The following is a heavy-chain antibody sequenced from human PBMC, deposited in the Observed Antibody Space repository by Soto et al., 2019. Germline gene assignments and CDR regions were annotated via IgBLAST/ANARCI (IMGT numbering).Heavy chain of an antibody. D-gene: IGHD3-10*01. J-gene: IGHJ6*03. CDR1: EFTFSGRS. Sequence: EVQLVESGGGLVQPGGSLRLSCAASEFTFSGRSVHWVRQAPGKGLVWVSGIDKVGTDSTYADSVKGRFTSSRDNAKNTVYLQMNRLRVEVTAVYYCARGWFGPDVWGKGTTVTVSS. CDR3: ARGWFGPDV. V-gene: IGHV3-74*01. CDR2: IDKVGTDS.